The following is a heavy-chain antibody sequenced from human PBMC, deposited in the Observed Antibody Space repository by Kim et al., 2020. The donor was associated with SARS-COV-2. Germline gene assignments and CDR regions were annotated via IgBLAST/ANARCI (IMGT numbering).Heavy chain of an antibody. CDR3: ARCPRGTNGVCYGGFDY. D-gene: IGHD2-8*01. V-gene: IGHV5-10-1*01. CDR1: GYSFTSYW. Sequence: GESLKISCKGSGYSFTSYWISWVRQMPGKGLEWMGRIDPSDSYTNYSPSFQGHVTISADKSISTAYLQWSSLKASDTAMYYCARCPRGTNGVCYGGFDYWGQGTLVTVSS. J-gene: IGHJ4*02. CDR2: IDPSDSYT.